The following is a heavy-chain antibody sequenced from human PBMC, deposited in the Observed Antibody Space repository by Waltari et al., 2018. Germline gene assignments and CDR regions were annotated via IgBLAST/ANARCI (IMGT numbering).Heavy chain of an antibody. J-gene: IGHJ4*02. V-gene: IGHV4-34*02. Sequence: QVQLQQWGAGLLKPSETLSVTCEVFDDSFSKYYWVWIRQSPGKGLEWIGEINRRGSTNYNPSLKGRVTISLDMSKKQVSLRVTSVTAADTAVYYCAREYSSFEPIFDYWGRGTLVTVSS. CDR1: DDSFSKYY. CDR2: INRRGST. D-gene: IGHD5-12*01. CDR3: AREYSSFEPIFDY.